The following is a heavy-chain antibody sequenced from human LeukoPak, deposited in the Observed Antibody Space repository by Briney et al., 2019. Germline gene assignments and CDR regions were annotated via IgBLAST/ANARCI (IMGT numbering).Heavy chain of an antibody. CDR1: GGSMSPYF. CDR2: VYTNDGST. J-gene: IGHJ4*02. V-gene: IGHV4-4*09. CDR3: ARRQTYFDY. Sequence: TETLSLTCTVSGGSMSPYFWSWVRQPPGKGLEWIGYVYTNDGSTKYNPSLKSRVTMSVDTSKNQISLKLRSVTAADTAIYYCARRQTYFDYWGQGTLVTVSS.